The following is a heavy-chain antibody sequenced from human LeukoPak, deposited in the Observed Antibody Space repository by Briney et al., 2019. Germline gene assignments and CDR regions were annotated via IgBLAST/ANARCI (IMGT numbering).Heavy chain of an antibody. CDR1: GYTFTSYD. CDR3: ARDGGHCGGDCYSSFDY. V-gene: IGHV1-8*03. D-gene: IGHD2-21*02. Sequence: ASVKVSCKASGYTFTSYDINWVRQATGQGLEWMGWMNPNSGNTGYAQKFQGRVTITRNTSISTAYMELSSLRSEDTAVYYCARDGGHCGGDCYSSFDYWGQGTLVTVSS. CDR2: MNPNSGNT. J-gene: IGHJ4*02.